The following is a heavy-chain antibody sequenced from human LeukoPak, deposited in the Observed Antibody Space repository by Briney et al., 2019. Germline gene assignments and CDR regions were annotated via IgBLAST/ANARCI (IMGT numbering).Heavy chain of an antibody. J-gene: IGHJ4*02. V-gene: IGHV4-59*01. Sequence: SETLSLTCTVSGGSISSYYWSWIRQPPGKGLEWIGYIYYSGSTNDNPSLKSRVTISVDTSKNQFSLKLSSVTAADTAVYYCARTYSSGWYVDYWGQGTLVTVSS. CDR1: GGSISSYY. D-gene: IGHD6-19*01. CDR2: IYYSGST. CDR3: ARTYSSGWYVDY.